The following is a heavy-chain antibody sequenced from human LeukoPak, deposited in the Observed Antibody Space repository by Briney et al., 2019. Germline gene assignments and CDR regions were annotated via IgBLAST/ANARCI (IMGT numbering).Heavy chain of an antibody. Sequence: SETLSLTCTVSGGSISSYYWSWIRQPPGKGLEWIGYIYHSGSTNYNPSLKSRVTIPVDTSKNQFSLKLSSVTAADTAVYYCARADYYDSSCFDYWGQGTLVTVSS. V-gene: IGHV4-59*01. D-gene: IGHD3-22*01. CDR1: GGSISSYY. J-gene: IGHJ4*02. CDR2: IYHSGST. CDR3: ARADYYDSSCFDY.